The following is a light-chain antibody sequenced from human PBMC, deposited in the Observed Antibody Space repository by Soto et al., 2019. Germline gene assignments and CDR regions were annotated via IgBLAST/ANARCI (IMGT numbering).Light chain of an antibody. CDR3: QQSLSTPIYS. CDR1: QSVNKW. J-gene: IGKJ2*03. CDR2: AAS. Sequence: DIQMTQSPSTLSASFGDRFTITFRASQSVNKWLAWFQQKPGKAPNLLIYAASSLQSGVPSRFAGSGSGTHYTLTISTLQPEDVGTYFCQQSLSTPIYSFGQGTKVDIK. V-gene: IGKV1-39*01.